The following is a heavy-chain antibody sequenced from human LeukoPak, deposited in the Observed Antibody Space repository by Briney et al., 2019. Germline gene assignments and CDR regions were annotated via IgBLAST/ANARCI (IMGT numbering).Heavy chain of an antibody. J-gene: IGHJ6*02. D-gene: IGHD3-16*01. V-gene: IGHV3-7*03. CDR2: INPSRSVK. CDR3: ARGGGLDV. Sequence: GGSLRLSCAASGFTFSTYWMNWARQAPGKGLEWVASINPSRSVKYYVNSVKGRFTISRDNAKNSLYLQMSNLRAEDTAVYFCARGGGLDVWGQGATVTVSS. CDR1: GFTFSTYW.